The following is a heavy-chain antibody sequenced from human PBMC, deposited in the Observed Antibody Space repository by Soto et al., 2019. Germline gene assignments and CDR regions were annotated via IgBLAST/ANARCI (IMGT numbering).Heavy chain of an antibody. CDR2: ISWNSGSI. CDR1: GFTFDDYA. CDR3: AKTNCSGGSCRSGYFDY. V-gene: IGHV3-9*01. D-gene: IGHD2-15*01. J-gene: IGHJ4*02. Sequence: GGSLRLSCAASGFTFDDYAMHWVRQAPGKGLEWVSGISWNSGSIGYADSVKGRFTISRDNAKNSLYLQMNSLRAEDTALYYCAKTNCSGGSCRSGYFDYWGQGTLVTVSS.